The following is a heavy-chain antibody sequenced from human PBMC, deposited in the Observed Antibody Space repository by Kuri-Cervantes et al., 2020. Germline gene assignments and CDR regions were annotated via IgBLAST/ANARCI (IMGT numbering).Heavy chain of an antibody. CDR1: GFTFSDYY. V-gene: IGHV3-11*01. Sequence: LSLTCAASGFTFSDYYMSWIRQAPGKGLEWVSYISSSGSTIYYADSVKGRFTISRDNAKNSLYLQMSSLRAEDTAVYYCARDLTIFGVVPYYGMDVWGQGTTVTVSS. CDR3: ARDLTIFGVVPYYGMDV. J-gene: IGHJ6*02. D-gene: IGHD3-3*01. CDR2: ISSSGSTI.